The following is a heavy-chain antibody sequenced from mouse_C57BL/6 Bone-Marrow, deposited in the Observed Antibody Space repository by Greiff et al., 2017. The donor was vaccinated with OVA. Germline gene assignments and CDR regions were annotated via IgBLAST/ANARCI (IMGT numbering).Heavy chain of an antibody. CDR3: TVVSLGSSYHCYFDV. Sequence: EVKLVESGGGLVQPGGSMKLSCVASGFTFSNYWMNWVRQSPEKGLEWVAQIRLKSDNYATHYAESVKGRFTISRDDSKSSVYLQMNNLRAEETGIYYCTVVSLGSSYHCYFDVWGTGTTVTVSS. V-gene: IGHV6-3*01. D-gene: IGHD1-1*01. J-gene: IGHJ1*03. CDR2: IRLKSDNYAT. CDR1: GFTFSNYW.